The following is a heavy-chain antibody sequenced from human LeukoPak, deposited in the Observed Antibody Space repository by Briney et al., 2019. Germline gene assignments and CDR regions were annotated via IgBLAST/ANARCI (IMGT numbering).Heavy chain of an antibody. D-gene: IGHD2-15*01. Sequence: GGSLRLSCAASGFTVSSNYMSWVRQAPGKGLEWVSVIYSGGSTYYADSVKGRFTISRDNSKNTLYLQMDSLRAEDTAVYYCARDPNCSGGSCYSGSYWGQGTLVTVSS. J-gene: IGHJ4*02. CDR3: ARDPNCSGGSCYSGSY. V-gene: IGHV3-66*01. CDR2: IYSGGST. CDR1: GFTVSSNY.